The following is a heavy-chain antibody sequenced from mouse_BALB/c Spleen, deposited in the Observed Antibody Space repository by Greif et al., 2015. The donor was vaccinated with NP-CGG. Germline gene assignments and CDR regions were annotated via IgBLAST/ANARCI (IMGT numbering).Heavy chain of an antibody. CDR3: ARDHYDYDDGTWAWFAY. D-gene: IGHD2-4*01. V-gene: IGHV2-9*02. J-gene: IGHJ3*01. CDR2: IWAGGST. Sequence: VQLVESGPGLVAPSQSLSITCTVSGFSLTSYGVHWVRQPPGKGLEWLGVIWAGGSTNYNSALMSRLSISKDNSKSQVFLKMNSLQTDDTAMYYCARDHYDYDDGTWAWFAYWGQGTLVTVSA. CDR1: GFSLTSYG.